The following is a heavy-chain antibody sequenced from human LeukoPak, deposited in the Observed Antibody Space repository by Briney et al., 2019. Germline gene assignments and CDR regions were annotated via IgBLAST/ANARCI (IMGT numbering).Heavy chain of an antibody. D-gene: IGHD3-9*01. CDR1: GYTFTSYA. CDR2: INTNTGNP. Sequence: ASVKVSCKASGYTFTSYAMNWVRQAPGQGLEWVGWINTNTGNPTYAQGFTGRFVFSLDTSVSTAYLQISSLKAEDTAVYYCARDSVLRYFDWLLPYYFDYWGQGTLVTVSS. J-gene: IGHJ4*02. CDR3: ARDSVLRYFDWLLPYYFDY. V-gene: IGHV7-4-1*02.